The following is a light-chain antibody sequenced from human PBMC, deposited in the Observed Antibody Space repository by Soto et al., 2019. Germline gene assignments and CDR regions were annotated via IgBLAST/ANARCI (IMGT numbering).Light chain of an antibody. J-gene: IGKJ1*01. CDR1: QSISKW. V-gene: IGKV1-39*01. Sequence: RMTQLPSALSASVGDIVTITCRASQSISKWLAWYQQKPGKAPKLLIYDSYSLQSGVPSRFSGSGSGTDFTLTISSLQPEDFATYYCPQSYSTPKTFGQGTKVDIK. CDR2: DSY. CDR3: PQSYSTPKT.